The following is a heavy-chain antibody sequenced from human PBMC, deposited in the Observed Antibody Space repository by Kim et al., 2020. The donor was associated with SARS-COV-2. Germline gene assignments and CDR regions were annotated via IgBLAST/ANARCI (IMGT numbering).Heavy chain of an antibody. CDR1: GGSISSSSYY. V-gene: IGHV4-39*01. CDR3: ARYTEQWLDAFWY. J-gene: IGHJ4*02. Sequence: SETLSLTCTVSGGSISSSSYYWGWIRQPPGKGLEWIGSIYYSGSTYYNPSLKSRVTISVDTSKNQFSLKLSSVTAADTAVYYCARYTEQWLDAFWYWGQGTLVTVSS. D-gene: IGHD6-19*01. CDR2: IYYSGST.